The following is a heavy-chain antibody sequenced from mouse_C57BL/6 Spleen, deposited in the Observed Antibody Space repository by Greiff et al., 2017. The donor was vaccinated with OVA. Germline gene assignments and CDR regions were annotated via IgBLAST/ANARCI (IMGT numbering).Heavy chain of an antibody. Sequence: EVKLMESGPGLVKPSQSLSLTCSVTGYSITSGYYWNWIRQFPGNKLEWMGYISYDGSNNYNPSLKNRISITRDTSKNQFFLKLNSVTTEDTATYYCARDGYYYGSWYFDVWGTGTTVTVSS. J-gene: IGHJ1*03. CDR2: ISYDGSN. CDR3: ARDGYYYGSWYFDV. V-gene: IGHV3-6*01. D-gene: IGHD1-1*01. CDR1: GYSITSGYY.